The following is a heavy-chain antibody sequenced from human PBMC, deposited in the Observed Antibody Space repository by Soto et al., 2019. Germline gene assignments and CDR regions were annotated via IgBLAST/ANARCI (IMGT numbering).Heavy chain of an antibody. CDR3: AREDSGYDYGRAFDI. J-gene: IGHJ3*02. CDR1: GGSISSGGYY. D-gene: IGHD5-12*01. CDR2: IYYSGST. V-gene: IGHV4-31*03. Sequence: QVQLQESGPGLVKPSQTLSLTCTVSGGSISSGGYYWSWIRQHPGKGLEWIGYIYYSGSTYYNPSLKRRVTISVDTSKNHFSLKLSSVTAADTAVYYCAREDSGYDYGRAFDIWGQGTMVTVSS.